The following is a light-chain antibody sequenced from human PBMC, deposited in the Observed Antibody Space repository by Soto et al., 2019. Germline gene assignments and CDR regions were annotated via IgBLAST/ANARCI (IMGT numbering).Light chain of an antibody. Sequence: EIVMTQSPATLSVSPGERATLSCRASQSVSSNLAWYQQKPGQAPRLLIYAASNRATGIPTRFSGSGSGTDFTLTISSLEPEDFGVYYCQQRSDWPPSLTFGGGTKVDIK. CDR1: QSVSSN. J-gene: IGKJ4*01. CDR3: QQRSDWPPSLT. CDR2: AAS. V-gene: IGKV3-11*01.